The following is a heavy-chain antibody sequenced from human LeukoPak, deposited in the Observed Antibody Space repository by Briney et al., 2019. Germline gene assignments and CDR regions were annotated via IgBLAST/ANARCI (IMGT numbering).Heavy chain of an antibody. J-gene: IGHJ6*03. CDR1: GYTFTSYA. CDR3: ARRDVTVTRGYYYYYMDV. V-gene: IGHV7-4-1*02. CDR2: INTNTGNP. Sequence: GASVTVSCKASGYTFTSYAMNWVRQAPGQGLEWMGWINTNTGNPTYAQGFTGRFVFSLDTSVSTAYLQISSLKAEDTAVYYCARRDVTVTRGYYYYYMDVWGKGTTVTVSS. D-gene: IGHD4-17*01.